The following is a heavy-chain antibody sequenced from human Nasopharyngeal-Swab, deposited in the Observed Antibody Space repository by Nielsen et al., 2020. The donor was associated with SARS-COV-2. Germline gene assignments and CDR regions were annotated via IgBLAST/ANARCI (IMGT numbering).Heavy chain of an antibody. V-gene: IGHV5-51*01. J-gene: IGHJ6*02. CDR1: GYSFTSYW. CDR3: ARHAHSSRYYGMDV. CDR2: IYPGDSDT. D-gene: IGHD6-13*01. Sequence: KVSCKGSGYSFTSYWICWVRQMPGKVLEWMGIIYPGDSDTRYSPSFQGQVTIPADKSISTAYLQWSSLKASDTAMYYCARHAHSSRYYGMDVWGQGTTVTVSS.